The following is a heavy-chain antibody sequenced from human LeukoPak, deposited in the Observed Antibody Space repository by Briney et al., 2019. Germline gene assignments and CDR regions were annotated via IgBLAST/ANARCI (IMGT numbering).Heavy chain of an antibody. V-gene: IGHV3-7*01. J-gene: IGHJ6*03. CDR2: IKQDGSEK. Sequence: GGSLRLSCAASGFTVSSNYMSWVRQAPGKGLEWVANIKQDGSEKYYVDSVKGRFTISRDNAKNSLYLQMNSLRAEDTAVYYCAKHYYYYYMDVWGKGTTVTVSS. CDR3: AKHYYYYYMDV. CDR1: GFTVSSNY.